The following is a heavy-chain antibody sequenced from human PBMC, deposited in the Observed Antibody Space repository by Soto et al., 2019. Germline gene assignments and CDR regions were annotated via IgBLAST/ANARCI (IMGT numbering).Heavy chain of an antibody. J-gene: IGHJ5*02. V-gene: IGHV1-2*02. Sequence: ASVKVSCKAFGYSFIDYYIHWVRQAPGQGLEWMGWINPKSGASNYAQKFQGRVNMTGDTSLSAAYMELSSLTSDDTAVYYCTIEFSTYNWFDPWGQGTQVTVSS. CDR1: GYSFIDYY. CDR3: TIEFSTYNWFDP. D-gene: IGHD3-10*01. CDR2: INPKSGAS.